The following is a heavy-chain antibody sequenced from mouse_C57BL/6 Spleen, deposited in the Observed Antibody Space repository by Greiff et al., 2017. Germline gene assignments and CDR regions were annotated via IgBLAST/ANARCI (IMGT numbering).Heavy chain of an antibody. J-gene: IGHJ4*01. CDR2: LNPSSGYT. CDR1: GYTFTSYT. CDR3: ARAYSDCAMDY. V-gene: IGHV1-4*01. Sequence: VQLQQSGAELARPGASVKMSCKASGYTFTSYTMHWVKQRPGQGLEWIGYLNPSSGYTKYNQKFKDKATLTADKSSISAYLQLSSLTSDDSAVYSCARAYSDCAMDYLCQGTSVTVSS.